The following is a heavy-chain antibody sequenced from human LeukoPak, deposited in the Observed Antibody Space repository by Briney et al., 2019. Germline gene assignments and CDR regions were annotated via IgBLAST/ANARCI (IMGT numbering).Heavy chain of an antibody. J-gene: IGHJ4*02. CDR2: INHSGST. CDR3: AATEGGGYSSSWFTE. D-gene: IGHD6-13*01. V-gene: IGHV4-34*01. Sequence: SETLSLTRAVYGGSFSGYYWSWIRQPPGKGLEWIGEINHSGSTNYNPSLKSRVTISVDTSKNQFSLKLSSVTAADTAVYDCAATEGGGYSSSWFTEWGQGTLVTVSS. CDR1: GGSFSGYY.